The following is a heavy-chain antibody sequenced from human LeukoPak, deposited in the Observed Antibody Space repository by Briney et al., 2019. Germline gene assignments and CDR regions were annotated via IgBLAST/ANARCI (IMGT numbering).Heavy chain of an antibody. CDR2: LSAYNGNT. CDR1: GYTFTSYH. J-gene: IGHJ4*02. D-gene: IGHD2-8*01. V-gene: IGHV1-18*01. Sequence: ASVKVSCKASGYTFTSYHTSWVRQAPGQGLEWMGWLSAYNGNTNYAQKLQGRVTMTTDTSTSTAYMELRSLRSDDTAVYYCARAPYCTNGVCSFDYWGQGTLVTVSS. CDR3: ARAPYCTNGVCSFDY.